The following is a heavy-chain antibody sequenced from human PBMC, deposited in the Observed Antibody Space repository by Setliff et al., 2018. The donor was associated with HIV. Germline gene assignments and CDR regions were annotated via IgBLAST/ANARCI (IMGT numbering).Heavy chain of an antibody. CDR3: ARLGGGSYYFANYYYYMDV. CDR2: IYYSGST. CDR1: GGSFTSYY. J-gene: IGHJ6*03. D-gene: IGHD1-26*01. V-gene: IGHV4-34*01. Sequence: PSETLSLTCAVYGGSFTSYYWSWIRQPPGKGLEWIGNIYYSGSTYYNPSLKSRVTISIDTSKNQFSLKLSSVTAADTAVYFCARLGGGSYYFANYYYYMDVWGKGTTVTVSS.